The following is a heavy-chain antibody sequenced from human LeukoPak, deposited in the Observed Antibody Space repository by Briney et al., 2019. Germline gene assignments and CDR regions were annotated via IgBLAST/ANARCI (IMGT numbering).Heavy chain of an antibody. Sequence: ASVNVSCKASGYTFTSYGISWVRQAPGQGLEWMGWIGAYNGNTNYAQKLQGRVTMTTDTSTSTAYMELRSLRSEDSAIYYCARNVDTVMLSYNWFDPWGQGTLVTVSS. CDR1: GYTFTSYG. V-gene: IGHV1-18*01. J-gene: IGHJ5*02. CDR3: ARNVDTVMLSYNWFDP. D-gene: IGHD5-18*01. CDR2: IGAYNGNT.